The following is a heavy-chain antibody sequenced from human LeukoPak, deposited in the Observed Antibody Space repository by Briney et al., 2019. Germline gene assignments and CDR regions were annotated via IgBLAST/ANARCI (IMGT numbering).Heavy chain of an antibody. CDR3: ASDIAASGSFDY. J-gene: IGHJ4*02. CDR1: GYTFTDYY. Sequence: ASVKVSCKASGYTFTDYYIHWVRQAPGQGVVWMGWIDPYSGDTKYAQKIKGRVTMTRDTTISTVYMDLSRLTSDDTAVYFCASDIAASGSFDYWGLGTLVTVSS. D-gene: IGHD6-13*01. V-gene: IGHV1-2*02. CDR2: IDPYSGDT.